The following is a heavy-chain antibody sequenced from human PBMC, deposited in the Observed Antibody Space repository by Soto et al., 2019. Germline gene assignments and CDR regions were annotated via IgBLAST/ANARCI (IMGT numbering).Heavy chain of an antibody. Sequence: QVQLVQSGAEVKKPGASVKVSCKASGYTFTSYDINWVRQATGQGLEWMGWMNPNSGNTGYAQKFQGRVTMTRNTSMSTPYMELSSLRSEDTAVQYCARERSAGTGWFDPWGQGTLVTVSS. CDR2: MNPNSGNT. V-gene: IGHV1-8*01. CDR1: GYTFTSYD. J-gene: IGHJ5*02. D-gene: IGHD6-13*01. CDR3: ARERSAGTGWFDP.